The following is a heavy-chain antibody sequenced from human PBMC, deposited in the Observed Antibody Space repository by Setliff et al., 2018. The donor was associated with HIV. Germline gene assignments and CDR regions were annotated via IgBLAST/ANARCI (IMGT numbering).Heavy chain of an antibody. CDR3: ARGSSCYTYDYYYYMDV. D-gene: IGHD2-2*02. J-gene: IGHJ6*03. Sequence: SETLSLTCTVSGGIISSDSFFWSWIRQPAGKGLEWIGHISATGSTNYNPSLKSRVTMSLDTSKNQFSLKLSSVTAADTAVYYCARGSSCYTYDYYYYMDVWGKGTTVTVS. V-gene: IGHV4-61*10. CDR2: ISATGST. CDR1: GGIISSDSFF.